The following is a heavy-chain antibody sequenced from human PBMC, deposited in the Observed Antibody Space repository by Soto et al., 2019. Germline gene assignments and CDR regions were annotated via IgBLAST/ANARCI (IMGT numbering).Heavy chain of an antibody. J-gene: IGHJ4*02. V-gene: IGHV2-5*02. Sequence: QITLKESGPPLVKPTQTLTLTCTFSGFSLSTSGVGVGWIRQPPGKALEWLALIYCDDDKRYSPSLKSRLTIPKDTSKHQVVLTMTHVDPVDTAPYYCAHRPRVQLWSSAFDFWGQGTLVTVSS. D-gene: IGHD5-18*01. CDR1: GFSLSTSGVG. CDR2: IYCDDDK. CDR3: AHRPRVQLWSSAFDF.